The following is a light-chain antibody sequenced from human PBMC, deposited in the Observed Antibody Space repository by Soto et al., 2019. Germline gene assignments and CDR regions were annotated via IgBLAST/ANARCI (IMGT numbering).Light chain of an antibody. Sequence: DIQMTQSPSTLSASVGHRVTITCRASQSISSWLAWYQQKPGKAPKVLIYDASSLESGVPSRFSGSGSGTEFSLTISSLQPDDFATYYYQQYNHYWTFGQGTKVDI. CDR3: QQYNHYWT. V-gene: IGKV1-5*01. J-gene: IGKJ1*01. CDR2: DAS. CDR1: QSISSW.